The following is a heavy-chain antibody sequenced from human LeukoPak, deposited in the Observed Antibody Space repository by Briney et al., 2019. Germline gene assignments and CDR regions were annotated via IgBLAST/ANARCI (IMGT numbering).Heavy chain of an antibody. D-gene: IGHD1-26*01. J-gene: IGHJ5*02. Sequence: GGSLRLSCAVSGVTFSDYVMSWIRQAPGKGLEWVSTISGSGGSTYYADSVKGRFTISRDNSKNTLYLQMNSLRAEDTAVYYCAKERGASPGNWFDPWGQGTLVTVSS. V-gene: IGHV3-23*01. CDR2: ISGSGGST. CDR3: AKERGASPGNWFDP. CDR1: GVTFSDYV.